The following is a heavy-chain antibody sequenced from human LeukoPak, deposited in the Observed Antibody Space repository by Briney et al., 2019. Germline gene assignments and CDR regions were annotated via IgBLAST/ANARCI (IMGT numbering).Heavy chain of an antibody. CDR2: ISSRSSIL. CDR3: ARDSASPPVTFDY. CDR1: GFPFSIYS. D-gene: IGHD4-17*01. V-gene: IGHV3-48*04. Sequence: GGSLRLSCSASGFPFSIYSMNWVRQAPGKGPEWISYISSRSSILYYADSVNGRFTISRDDAKHSLYLQMSGLRVEDTAVYYCARDSASPPVTFDYWGLGTLVTVSS. J-gene: IGHJ4*02.